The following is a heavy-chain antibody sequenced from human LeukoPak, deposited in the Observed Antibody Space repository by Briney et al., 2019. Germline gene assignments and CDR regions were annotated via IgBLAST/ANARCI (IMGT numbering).Heavy chain of an antibody. V-gene: IGHV4-59*08. CDR3: ARLFRRDGYNKIDY. Sequence: SETLSLTCAVYGGSFSGYYWRWIRQPPGKGLEWIGYIYYSGSTNYNPSLKSRVTISVDTSKNQFSLKLSSVTAADTAVYYCARLFRRDGYNKIDYWGQGTLVTVSS. CDR1: GGSFSGYY. CDR2: IYYSGST. J-gene: IGHJ4*02. D-gene: IGHD5-24*01.